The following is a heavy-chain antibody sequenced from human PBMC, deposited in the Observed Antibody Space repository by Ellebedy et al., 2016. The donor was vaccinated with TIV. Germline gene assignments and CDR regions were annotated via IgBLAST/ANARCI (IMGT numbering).Heavy chain of an antibody. D-gene: IGHD3-16*01. CDR3: ARSRGLVDDAFDI. Sequence: GESLKISCAASGFTFRDYYMSWIRQAPGKGLDWVSYISSSGSTVYYADSVKGRFTISRDNAKKSLYLQMNSLRGEDTAEYYCARSRGLVDDAFDIWGQGTVVAVSS. CDR2: ISSSGSTV. J-gene: IGHJ3*02. CDR1: GFTFRDYY. V-gene: IGHV3-11*01.